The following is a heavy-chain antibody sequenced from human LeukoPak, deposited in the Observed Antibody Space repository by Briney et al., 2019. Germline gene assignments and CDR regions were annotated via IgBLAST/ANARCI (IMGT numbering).Heavy chain of an antibody. V-gene: IGHV3-30*12. CDR2: ISYDGSNK. J-gene: IGHJ4*02. CDR3: AKAPGSSSGWYVGY. CDR1: GFTFSSYG. Sequence: GGSLRLSCAASGFTFSSYGMHRVRQAPGKGLEWVAVISYDGSNKYYADSVKGRFTISRDNSKNTLYLQMNSLRAEDTAVYYCAKAPGSSSGWYVGYWGQGTLVTVSS. D-gene: IGHD6-19*01.